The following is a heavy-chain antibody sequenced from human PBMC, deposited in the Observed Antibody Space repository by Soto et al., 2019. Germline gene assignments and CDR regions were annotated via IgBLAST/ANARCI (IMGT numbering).Heavy chain of an antibody. D-gene: IGHD5-12*01. CDR2: IYYSGST. CDR3: ARGYGGYATYYYYGMDV. V-gene: IGHV4-30-4*01. Sequence: SETLSLTCTVSGGSISSGDYYWSWIRQPPGKGLEWIGYIYYSGSTYYNPSLKSRVTISVDTSKNQFSLKLSSVTAADTAVYYCARGYGGYATYYYYGMDVWGQGTTVTVSS. J-gene: IGHJ6*02. CDR1: GGSISSGDYY.